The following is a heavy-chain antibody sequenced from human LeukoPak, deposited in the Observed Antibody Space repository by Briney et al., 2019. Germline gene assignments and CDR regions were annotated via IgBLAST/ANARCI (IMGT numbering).Heavy chain of an antibody. Sequence: ASVKVSCKASGYTFTGYYMHWVRQAPGQGLEWMGWINPNSGGTNYAQKFQGRVTMTRNTSISTAYMELSSLRSEDTAVYYCARGVGGCSGGSCYQSDWFDPWGQGTLVTVSS. CDR1: GYTFTGYY. J-gene: IGHJ5*02. D-gene: IGHD2-15*01. V-gene: IGHV1-2*02. CDR2: INPNSGGT. CDR3: ARGVGGCSGGSCYQSDWFDP.